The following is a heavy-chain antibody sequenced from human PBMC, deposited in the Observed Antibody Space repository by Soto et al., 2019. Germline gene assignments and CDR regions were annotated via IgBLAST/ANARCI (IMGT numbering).Heavy chain of an antibody. V-gene: IGHV3-11*01. J-gene: IGHJ5*02. CDR1: GFTFRDHD. Sequence: QVQLVESGGGLVRPGGSLRLSCAASGFTFRDHDMSWIRQAPGKGLEWVSSISSSGIATFYADAVKGRFTISRDNANNSLYVEMISLRVEDTAVYYCARKSPSAARTNHWGQGTLVTVSS. CDR3: ARKSPSAARTNH. D-gene: IGHD6-6*01. CDR2: ISSSGIAT.